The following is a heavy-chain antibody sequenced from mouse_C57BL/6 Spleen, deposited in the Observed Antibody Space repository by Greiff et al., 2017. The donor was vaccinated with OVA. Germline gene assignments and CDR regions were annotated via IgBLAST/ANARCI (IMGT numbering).Heavy chain of an antibody. Sequence: QVQLQQPGAELVKPGASVKMSCKASGYTFTSYWITWVKQRPGQGLEWIRDIYPGSGSTNYTEKFKSKATLTVDTSSSTAYMQLSSLTSEDSAVYYCARSTTVENYAMDYWGQGTSVTVSS. CDR2: IYPGSGST. CDR1: GYTFTSYW. CDR3: ARSTTVENYAMDY. D-gene: IGHD1-1*01. J-gene: IGHJ4*01. V-gene: IGHV1-55*01.